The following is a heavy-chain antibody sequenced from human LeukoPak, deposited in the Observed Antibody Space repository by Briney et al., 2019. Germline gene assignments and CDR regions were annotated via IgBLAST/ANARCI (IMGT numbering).Heavy chain of an antibody. J-gene: IGHJ4*02. Sequence: LSGESLRLSCAVYGFTFSSYGMHWVRQAPGKGLEWVAVISYDGRNKHYADSVKGRFTISRDNSKNTLYLQMNSLRAEDTAVYYCAKVLSRGGNGDYWGQGTLVTVSS. V-gene: IGHV3-30*18. CDR1: GFTFSSYG. CDR3: AKVLSRGGNGDY. CDR2: ISYDGRNK. D-gene: IGHD4-23*01.